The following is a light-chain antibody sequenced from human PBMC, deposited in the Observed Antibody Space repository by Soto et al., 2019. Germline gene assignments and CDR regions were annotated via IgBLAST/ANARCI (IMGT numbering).Light chain of an antibody. Sequence: QSVLTQPASVSGSPRQSITISCTGTSSDVGGYNFVSWYQQHPGEAPKLMIFEVSNRPSWVSNRFSGSKSGNTSSLTISGLQAEDEADYYCSSYTSSSTLVFGTGTKVTVL. CDR1: SSDVGGYNF. CDR2: EVS. CDR3: SSYTSSSTLV. J-gene: IGLJ1*01. V-gene: IGLV2-14*01.